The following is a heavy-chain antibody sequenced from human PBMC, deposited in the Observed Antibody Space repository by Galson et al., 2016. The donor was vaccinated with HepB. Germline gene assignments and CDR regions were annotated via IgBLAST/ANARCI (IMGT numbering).Heavy chain of an antibody. J-gene: IGHJ4*02. CDR3: AKDRDAIEGRLLDY. V-gene: IGHV3-23*01. CDR2: ISASGGTT. D-gene: IGHD6-6*01. Sequence: SLRLSCAASGFTFSGYAMNWVRQAPGKGLEWVSSISASGGTTYYAVSVRGQFTISRDNSENTLYLQMDSLRAEDTAIYYCAKDRDAIEGRLLDYWGQGTLVTVSS. CDR1: GFTFSGYA.